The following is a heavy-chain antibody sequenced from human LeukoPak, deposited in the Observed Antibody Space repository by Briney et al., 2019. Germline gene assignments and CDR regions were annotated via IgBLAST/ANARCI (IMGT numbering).Heavy chain of an antibody. J-gene: IGHJ4*02. Sequence: ASVKVSCKASGYSFPRYGITWVRQAPGQGLEWMGWISAYNGNTNYAQKLQGRVTMTTDTSKNTAYMELRSLRSDDTAVYYCARVYCGSTSCYSDYWGQGTLVTVSS. CDR1: GYSFPRYG. D-gene: IGHD2-2*02. CDR3: ARVYCGSTSCYSDY. V-gene: IGHV1-18*01. CDR2: ISAYNGNT.